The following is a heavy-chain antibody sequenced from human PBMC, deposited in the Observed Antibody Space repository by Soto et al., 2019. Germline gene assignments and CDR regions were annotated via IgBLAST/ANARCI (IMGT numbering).Heavy chain of an antibody. V-gene: IGHV4-59*01. J-gene: IGHJ2*01. CDR3: ARAYFDVTGGYSPYRYSEV. CDR1: GGSMTSYY. D-gene: IGHD3-22*01. Sequence: SETLSLTCRVSGGSMTSYYWNWLRQSPGKGLEWIGYIDDAGSTKFNPSLRSRVSMSILTSQGQVSLTLDSVTAAATAVYYCARAYFDVTGGYSPYRYSEVWGRGTLVTVPS. CDR2: IDDAGST.